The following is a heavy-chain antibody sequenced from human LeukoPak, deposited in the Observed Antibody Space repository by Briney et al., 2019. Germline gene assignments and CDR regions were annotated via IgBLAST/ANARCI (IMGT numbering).Heavy chain of an antibody. J-gene: IGHJ3*02. CDR1: GFAFSSYA. CDR2: ISDSGGST. CDR3: AKDTAARRNDAFDI. Sequence: GGSLRLSCAASGFAFSSYAMSWVRQAPGKGLEWVSTISDSGGSTYYADSVKGRFTISRDNSKNTLYLRVNSLRAEDTAVYYCAKDTAARRNDAFDIWGQGTMVTVSS. D-gene: IGHD6-6*01. V-gene: IGHV3-23*01.